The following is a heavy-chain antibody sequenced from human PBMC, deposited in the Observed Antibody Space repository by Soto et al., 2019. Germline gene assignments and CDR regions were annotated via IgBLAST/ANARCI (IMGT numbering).Heavy chain of an antibody. D-gene: IGHD2-21*02. CDR2: IWYDGRNE. Sequence: PGGSLRLSCVASGFTFSSYGMHWVRQAPGKGLEWVAFIWYDGRNENYTDSVKGRFSIFRDNSKNTLFLQMNSLRVDDTAVYYCARGTATDGLDSWGQGTLVTVSS. CDR3: ARGTATDGLDS. V-gene: IGHV3-33*01. J-gene: IGHJ5*01. CDR1: GFTFSSYG.